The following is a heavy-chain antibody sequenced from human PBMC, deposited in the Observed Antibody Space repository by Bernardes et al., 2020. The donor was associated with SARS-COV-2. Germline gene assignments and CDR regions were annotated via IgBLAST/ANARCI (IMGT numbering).Heavy chain of an antibody. D-gene: IGHD3-22*01. CDR1: GFTFSSYA. CDR2: ISGSGGST. V-gene: IGHV3-23*01. Sequence: GGSLRLSCAASGFTFSSYAMSWVRQAPGKGLEWVSAISGSGGSTYYADSVKGRFTISRDNSKNTLYLQMNSLRAEDTAVYYCAKDLPPTTYYYDSSGRVDAFDIWGQGTMVTVSS. CDR3: AKDLPPTTYYYDSSGRVDAFDI. J-gene: IGHJ3*02.